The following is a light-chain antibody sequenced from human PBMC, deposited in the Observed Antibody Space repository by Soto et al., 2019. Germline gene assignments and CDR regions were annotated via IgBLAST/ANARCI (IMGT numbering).Light chain of an antibody. CDR1: QSIGIF. V-gene: IGKV1-39*01. CDR2: TAS. Sequence: DIQMTQSPSSLSASVGDKVTITCRASQSIGIFLNWYQQKPGKAPQLLIYTASSLPSGVPSRFSASGSGTDFTLTIRSLQPEYFATYYCQQTYSLVTFGVGTKVEIK. CDR3: QQTYSLVT. J-gene: IGKJ4*01.